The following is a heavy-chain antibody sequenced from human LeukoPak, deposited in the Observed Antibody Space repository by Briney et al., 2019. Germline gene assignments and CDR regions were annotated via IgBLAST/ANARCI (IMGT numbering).Heavy chain of an antibody. CDR2: IYSDNT. CDR3: AKSRNFYFYFMEV. V-gene: IGHV3-53*01. J-gene: IGHJ6*03. CDR1: GFTVSSNS. Sequence: AGGSLRLSCTVSGFTVSSNSMSWVRQAPGKGLEWVSFIYSDNTHYPDSVKGRFTISRDNSKNTLYLQMNSLRAEDTALYYCAKSRNFYFYFMEVSGRGTKVTISS.